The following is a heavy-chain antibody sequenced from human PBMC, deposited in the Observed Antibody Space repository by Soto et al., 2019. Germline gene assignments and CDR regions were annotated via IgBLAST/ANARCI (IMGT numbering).Heavy chain of an antibody. CDR3: AVSGDYYYGMDV. CDR1: GFTFSSYG. Sequence: QVQLVESGGGVVQPGRSLRLSCAASGFTFSSYGMHWVRQAPGKGLEWVAVIWYDGSNKYYADSVKGRFTISRDNSKNTLYLPMNSLRAEDTAVYYCAVSGDYYYGMDVWGQGPTVTVSS. V-gene: IGHV3-33*01. D-gene: IGHD7-27*01. CDR2: IWYDGSNK. J-gene: IGHJ6*02.